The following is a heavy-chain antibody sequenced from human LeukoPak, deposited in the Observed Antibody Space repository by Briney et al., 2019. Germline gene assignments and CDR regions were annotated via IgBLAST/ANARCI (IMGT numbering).Heavy chain of an antibody. V-gene: IGHV1-69*05. CDR3: ARAQYQLLYNWFDP. J-gene: IGHJ5*02. CDR2: IIPIFGTA. CDR1: GGTFSSYA. D-gene: IGHD2-2*02. Sequence: ASVKVSCKASGGTFSSYAISWVRQAPGQGLEWMGGIIPIFGTANYAQKFQGRVTITTDESTSTAYMELSSLRSEDTAVYYCARAQYQLLYNWFDPWGQGTLVTVSS.